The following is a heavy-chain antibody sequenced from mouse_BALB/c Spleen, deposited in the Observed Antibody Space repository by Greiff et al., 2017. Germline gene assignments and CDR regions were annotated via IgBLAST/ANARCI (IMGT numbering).Heavy chain of an antibody. CDR2: INPSTGYT. V-gene: IGHV1-7*01. Sequence: QVQLQQSGAELAKPGASVKMSCKASGYTFTSYWMHWVKQRPGQGLEWIGYINPSTGYTEYNQKFKDKATLTADKSSSTAYMPLSSLTSEDSAVYYCARSDYYGNPFAYGGQGTLVTGSA. CDR3: ARSDYYGNPFAY. J-gene: IGHJ3*01. CDR1: GYTFTSYW. D-gene: IGHD2-1*01.